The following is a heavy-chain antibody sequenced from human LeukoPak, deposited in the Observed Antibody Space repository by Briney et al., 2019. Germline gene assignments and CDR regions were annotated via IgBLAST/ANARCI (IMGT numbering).Heavy chain of an antibody. Sequence: PGGSLRLSCAASGFTFSSYVMNWVRQAPGKGLEWVALIWFDGSKRYYGDSLKGRFTVSRDNSKNTLYLQVDSLRAEDTAVYYCARCTGGSCVFDYWGQGTLVTVSS. CDR2: IWFDGSKR. CDR3: ARCTGGSCVFDY. J-gene: IGHJ4*02. D-gene: IGHD2-8*02. V-gene: IGHV3-33*08. CDR1: GFTFSSYV.